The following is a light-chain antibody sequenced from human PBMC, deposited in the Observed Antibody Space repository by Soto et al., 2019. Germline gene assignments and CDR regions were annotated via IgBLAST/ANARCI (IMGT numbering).Light chain of an antibody. CDR2: IAS. J-gene: IGKJ2*01. CDR1: QSISTY. CDR3: QQSYTTPYT. V-gene: IGKV1-39*01. Sequence: DIQMTQSPSSLSASVGDTVTITCRASQSISTYLNWFQQKPGKAPKLLLYIASNLQRGVPSRFSGSGSGTDFTLTISGLQPDDFATTYCQQSYTTPYTFGQGTKLEI.